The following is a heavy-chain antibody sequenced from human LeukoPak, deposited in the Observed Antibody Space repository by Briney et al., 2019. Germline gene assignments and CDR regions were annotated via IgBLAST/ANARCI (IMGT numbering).Heavy chain of an antibody. V-gene: IGHV4-34*01. CDR1: GGSFSGYY. Sequence: SETLSLTCAVYGGSFSGYYWSWIRQPPGKGLEWIGEINHSGNTYYNPSLKSRVTISVDTSKNQFFLKLTSVTAADTAVYYCARGPIGAVVGPLRFDPWGQGTLVTVSS. CDR3: ARGPIGAVVGPLRFDP. D-gene: IGHD6-19*01. J-gene: IGHJ5*02. CDR2: INHSGNT.